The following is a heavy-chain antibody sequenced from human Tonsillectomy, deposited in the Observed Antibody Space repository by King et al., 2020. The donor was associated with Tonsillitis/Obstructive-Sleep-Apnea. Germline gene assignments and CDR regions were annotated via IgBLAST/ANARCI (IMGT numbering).Heavy chain of an antibody. CDR1: GFTFSNAW. CDR2: IKSKTDGGTT. D-gene: IGHD3-22*01. V-gene: IGHV3-15*07. CDR3: TKSYTYYYDSSGYYLDY. Sequence: VQLVESGGGLVKPGWSLRLSCAASGFTFSNAWMNWVRQAPGKGLEWVGRIKSKTDGGTTDYAAPVKGRFTISRDDSKNTLYLQMNSLKTEDTAVYYCTKSYTYYYDSSGYYLDYWGQGTLVTVSS. J-gene: IGHJ4*02.